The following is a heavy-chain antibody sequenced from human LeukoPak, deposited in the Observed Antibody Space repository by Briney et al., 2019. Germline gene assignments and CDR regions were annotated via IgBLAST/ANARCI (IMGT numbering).Heavy chain of an antibody. CDR3: ARDLGPNWFDL. J-gene: IGHJ5*02. CDR1: GYTFTSYH. V-gene: IGHV1-46*01. Sequence: GASVKVSCKASGYTFTSYHMHWVRQAPGQGLEWMGIINPSGGTTNYAQKFRGRVTMTRDMSTSTVYMELSSLRSEDTAVYYCARDLGPNWFDLWGQGTLVTVSS. D-gene: IGHD2-8*01. CDR2: INPSGGTT.